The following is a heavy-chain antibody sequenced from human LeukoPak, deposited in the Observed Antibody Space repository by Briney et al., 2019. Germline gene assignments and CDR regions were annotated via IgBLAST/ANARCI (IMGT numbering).Heavy chain of an antibody. CDR1: GFSFSSYA. CDR3: AKDTIVVPAAGAFDI. J-gene: IGHJ3*02. Sequence: GGSLRLSCAASGFSFSSYAMSWVRQAPGKGLEWVSAFSGSGGSTYYADSVKGRFTISRDNSKNTLYLQMNSLRAEDTAVYYCAKDTIVVPAAGAFDIWGQGTMVTVSS. D-gene: IGHD2-2*01. CDR2: FSGSGGST. V-gene: IGHV3-23*01.